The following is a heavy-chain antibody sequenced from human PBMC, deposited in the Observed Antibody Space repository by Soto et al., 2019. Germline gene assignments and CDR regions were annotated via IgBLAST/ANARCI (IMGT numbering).Heavy chain of an antibody. CDR2: IYYSGST. CDR1: GGSISSYY. CDR3: ARRARFGELLGSWGYMDV. V-gene: IGHV4-59*01. Sequence: SETLSLTYTVSGGSISSYYWSWIRQPPGKGLEWIGYIYYSGSTNYNPSLKSRVTISVDTSKNQFSLKLSSVTAADTAVYYCARRARFGELLGSWGYMDVWGKGTTVTVSS. D-gene: IGHD3-10*01. J-gene: IGHJ6*03.